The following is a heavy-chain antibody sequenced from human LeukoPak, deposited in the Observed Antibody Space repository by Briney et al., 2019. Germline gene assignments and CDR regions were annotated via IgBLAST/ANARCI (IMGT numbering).Heavy chain of an antibody. Sequence: ASVKVSCKASGYTFTSYGISWVRQAPGQGLEWMGWISAYNGNTNYAQKLQGRVTMTTDTSTSTAYLELRSLRCDDTAVYYCERSPRSGGSCYPDYWGQGTLVTVSS. CDR3: ERSPRSGGSCYPDY. D-gene: IGHD2-15*01. V-gene: IGHV1-18*01. J-gene: IGHJ4*02. CDR1: GYTFTSYG. CDR2: ISAYNGNT.